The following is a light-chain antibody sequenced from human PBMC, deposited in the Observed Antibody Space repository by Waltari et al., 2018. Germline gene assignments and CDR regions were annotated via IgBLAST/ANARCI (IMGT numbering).Light chain of an antibody. Sequence: AIQLTQSPSSLSASVGAKVTITCRASQDISSAFAWYQLRPGKAPKFLIYDASILESGVPSRFRGSGSGTDFTLTISSLQPDDFGTYFCQQFNSFPLTFGGGTKVEMK. J-gene: IGKJ4*01. CDR1: QDISSA. V-gene: IGKV1-13*02. CDR2: DAS. CDR3: QQFNSFPLT.